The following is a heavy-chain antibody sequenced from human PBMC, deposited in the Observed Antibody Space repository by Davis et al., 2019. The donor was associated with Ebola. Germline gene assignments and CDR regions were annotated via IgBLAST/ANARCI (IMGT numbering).Heavy chain of an antibody. CDR2: INHSGST. J-gene: IGHJ6*02. CDR3: ARRNGVRGLTAGYYYGMDV. Sequence: SETLSLTCTVSGGSISSYYWSWIRQPPGKGLEWIGEINHSGSTNYNLSLKSRVTISVDTSKNQFSLKLSSVTAADTAVYYCARRNGVRGLTAGYYYGMDVWGQGTTVTVSS. CDR1: GGSISSYY. D-gene: IGHD3-10*01. V-gene: IGHV4-34*01.